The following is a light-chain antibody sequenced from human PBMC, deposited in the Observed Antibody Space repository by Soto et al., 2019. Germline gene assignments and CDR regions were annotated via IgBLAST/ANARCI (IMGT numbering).Light chain of an antibody. V-gene: IGKV3-20*01. CDR2: GAS. CDR1: QSVTSSF. Sequence: EIVLTQSPGTLSLSPGERATLSCRASQSVTSSFLAWNQQRPGQAPRLLIYGASSRATGIPDRFSGSGSGTDFTLTISRLEPADFAVYYCQQYGGSPLITFGQGTKLEIK. J-gene: IGKJ2*01. CDR3: QQYGGSPLIT.